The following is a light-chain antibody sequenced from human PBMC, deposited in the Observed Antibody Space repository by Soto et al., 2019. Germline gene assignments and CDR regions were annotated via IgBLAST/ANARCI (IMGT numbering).Light chain of an antibody. Sequence: DIQMTQSPSSLSASVGDRVTITCRASQNIIFYLNWYQQKPGKAPRLLIYAASNLQSGVPSRFSGRGSGTEFTLTISSLQPEDVSTYFCQQSYTTPVYSFGQGTKLEIK. V-gene: IGKV1-39*01. CDR1: QNIIFY. CDR2: AAS. CDR3: QQSYTTPVYS. J-gene: IGKJ2*01.